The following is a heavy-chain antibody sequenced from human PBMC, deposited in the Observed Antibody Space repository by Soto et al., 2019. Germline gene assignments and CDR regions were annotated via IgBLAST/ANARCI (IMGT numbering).Heavy chain of an antibody. CDR1: GGTFSSYA. V-gene: IGHV1-69*13. CDR2: IIPIFGTA. CDR3: ARDSRPYYYDSSGYYYAAY. J-gene: IGHJ4*02. Sequence: ASVKVSCKASGGTFSSYAISWVRQATGQGLEWMGGIIPIFGTANYAQKFQGRVTITADESTSTAYMELSSLRSEDTAVYYCARDSRPYYYDSSGYYYAAYWGQGTLVTVS. D-gene: IGHD3-22*01.